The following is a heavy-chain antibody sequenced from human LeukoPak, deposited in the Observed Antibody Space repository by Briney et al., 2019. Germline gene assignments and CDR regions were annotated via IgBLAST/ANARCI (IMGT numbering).Heavy chain of an antibody. Sequence: GGSLRLSCAASGFTFTNAWMYWVRQAPGKGLVWVSRINTDGSSMNYADSVKGRFTISRDNAKNTLHLQMNGLRVEDTAVYYCAAPRSSRAFDPYDYWGQGTLVTVSS. CDR3: AAPRSSRAFDPYDY. V-gene: IGHV3-74*01. CDR1: GFTFTNAW. CDR2: INTDGSSM. D-gene: IGHD2-2*01. J-gene: IGHJ4*02.